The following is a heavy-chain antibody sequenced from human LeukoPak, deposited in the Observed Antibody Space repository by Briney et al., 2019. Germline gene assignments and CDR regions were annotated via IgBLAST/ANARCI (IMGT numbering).Heavy chain of an antibody. Sequence: ASETLSLTCTVSGGSISSSSYYWGWIRQPPGKGLEWIGNIYYSGSTYYNPSLKSRVTISVDTSKNQFSLKLSSVTGADTAVYYCARHSQYSSGWADYWGQGTLVTVSS. V-gene: IGHV4-39*01. CDR1: GGSISSSSYY. CDR2: IYYSGST. J-gene: IGHJ4*02. CDR3: ARHSQYSSGWADY. D-gene: IGHD6-19*01.